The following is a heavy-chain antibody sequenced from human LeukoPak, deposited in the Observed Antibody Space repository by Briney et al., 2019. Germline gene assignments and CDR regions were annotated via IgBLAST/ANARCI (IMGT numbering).Heavy chain of an antibody. CDR1: GLTFSDYY. CDR3: ATSMIYGDLDY. Sequence: GGSLRLSCAASGLTFSDYYMSWIRQAPGKGLEWISYISSSGSTIYYADSVKGRFTISRDNAKNSLYLQMNSLRAEDTAVYYCATSMIYGDLDYWGQGTLVTVSS. D-gene: IGHD4-17*01. CDR2: ISSSGSTI. J-gene: IGHJ4*02. V-gene: IGHV3-11*01.